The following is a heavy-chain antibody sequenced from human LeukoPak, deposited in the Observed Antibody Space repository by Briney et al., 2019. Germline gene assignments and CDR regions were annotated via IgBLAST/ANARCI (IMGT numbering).Heavy chain of an antibody. D-gene: IGHD6-13*01. CDR3: ARDGQQLGTNWFDP. CDR2: ISAYNGNT. Sequence: ASVKVSCKASGYTFTSYGISWVRQAPGQGLEWMGWISAYNGNTNYAQKLQGRVTMTTDTSTSTAYVELRSLRSDDTAVYYCARDGQQLGTNWFDPWGQGTLVTVSS. J-gene: IGHJ5*02. CDR1: GYTFTSYG. V-gene: IGHV1-18*01.